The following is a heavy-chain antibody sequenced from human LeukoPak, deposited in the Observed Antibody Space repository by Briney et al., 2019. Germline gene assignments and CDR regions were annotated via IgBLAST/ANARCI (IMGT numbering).Heavy chain of an antibody. J-gene: IGHJ6*02. V-gene: IGHV3-64*05. CDR3: VKGLQYSTGGVDV. D-gene: IGHD1-26*01. Sequence: GGSPRLSCTASGFTFSTYAMHWVRQAPGKGLEYVSGISSNGGWTYYADSVKGRFTISRDNSKNTLSVQMSSLRAEDTAVYYCVKGLQYSTGGVDVWGQGTTVTVSS. CDR1: GFTFSTYA. CDR2: ISSNGGWT.